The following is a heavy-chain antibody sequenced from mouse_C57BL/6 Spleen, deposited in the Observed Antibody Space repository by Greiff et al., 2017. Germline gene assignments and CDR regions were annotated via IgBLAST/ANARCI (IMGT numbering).Heavy chain of an antibody. CDR2: ISYDGSN. CDR1: GYSITSGYY. CDR3: AREGNWVDY. D-gene: IGHD4-1*01. Sequence: ESGPGLVKPSQSLSLTCSVTGYSITSGYYWNWIRQFPGNKLEWMGYISYDGSNNYNPSLKNRISITRDTSKNQCFLKLNSVTTEDTATYYCAREGNWVDYWGQGTTLTVSS. J-gene: IGHJ2*01. V-gene: IGHV3-6*01.